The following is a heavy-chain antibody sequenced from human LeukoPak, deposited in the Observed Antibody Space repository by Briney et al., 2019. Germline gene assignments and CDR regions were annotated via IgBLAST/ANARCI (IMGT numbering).Heavy chain of an antibody. CDR1: GGSISSYY. CDR2: IYYSGST. CDR3: AKGTSSCWYYFDY. J-gene: IGHJ4*02. V-gene: IGHV4-59*01. Sequence: SETLSLTCTVSGGSISSYYWSWIRQPPGKGLEWMGYIYYSGSTNYNPSLKSRVTISVDTSKNQFSLKLSSVTAADTAVYYCAKGTSSCWYYFDYWGQGTLVTVSS. D-gene: IGHD6-19*01.